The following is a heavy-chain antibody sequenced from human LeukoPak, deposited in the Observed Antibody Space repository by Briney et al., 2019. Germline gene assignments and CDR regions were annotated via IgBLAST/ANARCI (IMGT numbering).Heavy chain of an antibody. Sequence: SVKVSCKASGGTFSSYAISWVRQAPGQGLEWMGGIIPIFGTANYAQKFQGRVTITADESTSTAYMELSSLRSEGTAVYYCASPTLYGDYAGEYYFDYWGQGTLVTVSS. CDR2: IIPIFGTA. CDR3: ASPTLYGDYAGEYYFDY. CDR1: GGTFSSYA. J-gene: IGHJ4*02. V-gene: IGHV1-69*13. D-gene: IGHD4-17*01.